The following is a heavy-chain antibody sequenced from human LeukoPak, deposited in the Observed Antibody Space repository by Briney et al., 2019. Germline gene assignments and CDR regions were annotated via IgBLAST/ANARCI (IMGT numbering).Heavy chain of an antibody. Sequence: SDPLSLPCSVSGHSISRYYASWIRHPPGKGLEWIGYIYYSGSTNYNPSLKSRVTISVDTSKNQFSLKLSSVTAADTAVYYCARGYSYGYGWFDPWGQGTLVTVSS. D-gene: IGHD5-18*01. CDR2: IYYSGST. V-gene: IGHV4-59*08. CDR1: GHSISRYY. CDR3: ARGYSYGYGWFDP. J-gene: IGHJ5*02.